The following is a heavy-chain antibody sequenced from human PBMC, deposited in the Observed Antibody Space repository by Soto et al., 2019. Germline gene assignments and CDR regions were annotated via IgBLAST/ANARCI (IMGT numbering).Heavy chain of an antibody. V-gene: IGHV4-39*01. Sequence: SETLSLTCTVSGGSISSSSYYWGWIRQPPGKGLEWIGSIYYSGSTYYNPSLKSRVTISVDTSKNQFSLKLSSVTAADTAVYYCARHSFHWNYFDYWGQGTLVTVSS. CDR1: GGSISSSSYY. CDR2: IYYSGST. D-gene: IGHD3-9*01. CDR3: ARHSFHWNYFDY. J-gene: IGHJ4*02.